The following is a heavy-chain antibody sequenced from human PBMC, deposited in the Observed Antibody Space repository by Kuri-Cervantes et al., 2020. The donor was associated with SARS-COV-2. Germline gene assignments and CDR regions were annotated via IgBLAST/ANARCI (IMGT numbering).Heavy chain of an antibody. CDR2: IDPSDSYT. CDR1: GYSFTSYW. V-gene: IGHV5-10-1*01. D-gene: IGHD6-13*01. J-gene: IGHJ6*02. CDR3: ARHRGSSEGYSSSQYYYGMDV. Sequence: GGSLRLSCKGSGYSFTSYWISWVRQMPGKGLEWMGRIDPSDSYTNYSPSFQGHVTISADKSISTAYLQWSSLKASDTAMYYCARHRGSSEGYSSSQYYYGMDVWGQGTTVTVSS.